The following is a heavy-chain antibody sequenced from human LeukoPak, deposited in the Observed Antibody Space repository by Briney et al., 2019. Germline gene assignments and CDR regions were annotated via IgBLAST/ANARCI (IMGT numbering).Heavy chain of an antibody. CDR2: IYHSGNI. D-gene: IGHD3-22*01. CDR1: GGSISSLNW. J-gene: IGHJ4*02. CDR3: ARDSYYYDSSGYRGFDY. Sequence: SETLSLTCVVSGGSISSLNWWSWVRQPPGKGLEWIGEIYHSGNINSNPSLTSRVTISLDESKNQFSLKVTSVTAADTAVYYCARDSYYYDSSGYRGFDYWGQGTLVTVSS. V-gene: IGHV4-4*02.